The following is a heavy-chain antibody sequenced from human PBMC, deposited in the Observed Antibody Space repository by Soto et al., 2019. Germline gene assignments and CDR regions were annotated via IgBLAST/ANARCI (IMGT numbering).Heavy chain of an antibody. CDR1: GGSISSGGYY. D-gene: IGHD3-10*01. Sequence: SETLSLTCTVSGGSISSGGYYWSWIRQHPGKGLEWIGYIYYSGSTYYNPSLKSRVTISVDTSKNQFSLKLSSVTAADTAVYYCARDRILWFGEATIDDHCDGTDVWGQGTT. CDR3: ARDRILWFGEATIDDHCDGTDV. CDR2: IYYSGST. V-gene: IGHV4-31*03. J-gene: IGHJ6*02.